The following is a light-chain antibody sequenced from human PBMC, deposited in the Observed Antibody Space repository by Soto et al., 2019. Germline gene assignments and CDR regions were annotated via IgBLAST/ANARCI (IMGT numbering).Light chain of an antibody. Sequence: EIVLTQSPGTLSLSPGETATLSCRTSQTISRDDLAWYQQRPGQAPRLLVSATSRRATGIPDRFYGYGSGTDFTLTISSLQSEDFAVYYCQQYDNWPPFTFGPGTKVDIK. V-gene: IGKV3-20*01. CDR3: QQYDNWPPFT. CDR1: QTISRDD. CDR2: ATS. J-gene: IGKJ3*01.